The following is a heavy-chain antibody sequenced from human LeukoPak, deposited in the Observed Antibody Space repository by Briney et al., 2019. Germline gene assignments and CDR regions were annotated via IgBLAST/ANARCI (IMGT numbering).Heavy chain of an antibody. CDR2: IYYSGST. CDR1: GGSISTYC. D-gene: IGHD6-13*01. V-gene: IGHV4-39*07. J-gene: IGHJ4*02. CDR3: ARDPGGSSSWYGTFYPRLVWYFDY. Sequence: PSETLSLTCTVSGGSISTYCWSWIRQPAGKGLEWIGIIYYSGSTYYNPSLKSRVTISVDTSKNQFSLKLSSVTAADTAVYYCARDPGGSSSWYGTFYPRLVWYFDYWGQGTLVTVSS.